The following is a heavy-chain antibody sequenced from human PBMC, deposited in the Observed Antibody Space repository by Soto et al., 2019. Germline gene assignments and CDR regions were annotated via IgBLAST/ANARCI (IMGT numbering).Heavy chain of an antibody. Sequence: GGSLRLSCAASGFTFSNAWMSWVRQAPGKGLEWVGRIKSKTDGGTTDYAAPVKGSFTISSVDSKNTFYLQMNSLKTEDTAVYYCTTGPKRPYPFDYWGQGTLVTVSS. CDR2: IKSKTDGGTT. J-gene: IGHJ4*02. V-gene: IGHV3-15*01. CDR3: TTGPKRPYPFDY. CDR1: GFTFSNAW.